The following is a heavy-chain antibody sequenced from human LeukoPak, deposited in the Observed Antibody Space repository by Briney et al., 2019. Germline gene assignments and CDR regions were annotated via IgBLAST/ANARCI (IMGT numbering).Heavy chain of an antibody. J-gene: IGHJ4*02. Sequence: PGGSLRLSCAASGFTFSSYSMNRVRQAPGKGLEWVSSISSSSSYIYYADSVKGRFTISRDNAKNSLYLQMNSLRAEDTAVYYCASLVATARIDYWGQGTLVTVSS. D-gene: IGHD5-12*01. CDR1: GFTFSSYS. CDR2: ISSSSSYI. V-gene: IGHV3-21*01. CDR3: ASLVATARIDY.